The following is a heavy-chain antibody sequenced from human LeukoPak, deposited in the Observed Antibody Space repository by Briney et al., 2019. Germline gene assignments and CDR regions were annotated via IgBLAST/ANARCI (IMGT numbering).Heavy chain of an antibody. CDR1: GGTFSSYA. V-gene: IGHV1-69*05. J-gene: IGHJ4*02. D-gene: IGHD3-10*01. CDR3: ARDPYGSGSRPIGY. Sequence: SVKVSCKASGGTFSSYAISWVRQAPGQGLEWMGRIIPIFGTANYAQKFQGRVTITTDESTSTAYMELSSLRSEDTAVYYCARDPYGSGSRPIGYWGQGTLVTVSS. CDR2: IIPIFGTA.